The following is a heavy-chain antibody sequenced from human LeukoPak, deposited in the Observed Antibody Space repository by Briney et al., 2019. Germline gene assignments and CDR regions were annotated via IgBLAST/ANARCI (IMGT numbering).Heavy chain of an antibody. Sequence: GGSLRLSCAASGFTFSRYSMNWVRQAPGKGLEWVSSISSSSSYIYYADSVKGRFTISRDNAKNSLYLQMNSLRAEDTAVYYCARELYSGSYYIRFDYWGQGTLVTVSS. D-gene: IGHD1-26*01. CDR1: GFTFSRYS. CDR2: ISSSSSYI. V-gene: IGHV3-21*01. CDR3: ARELYSGSYYIRFDY. J-gene: IGHJ4*02.